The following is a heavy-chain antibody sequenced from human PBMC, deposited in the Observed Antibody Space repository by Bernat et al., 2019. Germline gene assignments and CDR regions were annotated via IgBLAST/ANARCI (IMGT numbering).Heavy chain of an antibody. D-gene: IGHD1-1*01. CDR2: FYYSGST. V-gene: IGHV4-39*07. CDR3: ARLERGYSIFDY. CDR1: GGSISSSSYY. Sequence: QLQLQESGPGLVKPSETLSLTCTVSGGSISSSSYYWGWIRQPPGKGLEWIGSFYYSGSTYYNPSLKSRVTISVDTSKNQFSLKLSSVTAADTAVYYCARLERGYSIFDYWGQGTLVTVSS. J-gene: IGHJ4*02.